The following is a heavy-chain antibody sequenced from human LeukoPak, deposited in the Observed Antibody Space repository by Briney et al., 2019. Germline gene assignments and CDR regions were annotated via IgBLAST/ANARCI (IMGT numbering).Heavy chain of an antibody. CDR3: VRADYNGGNPGSFDI. Sequence: PSETLSLTCTVSDASITIGAESYHWGWIRQPPGKGLEWIGTIYYTGISYYNPSLESRVTSSLDTSKNQFSLTLNSVTAADTAVYYCVRADYNGGNPGSFDIWGRGTMVTVSS. V-gene: IGHV4-39*07. CDR2: IYYTGIS. CDR1: DASITIGAESYH. D-gene: IGHD2-8*01. J-gene: IGHJ3*02.